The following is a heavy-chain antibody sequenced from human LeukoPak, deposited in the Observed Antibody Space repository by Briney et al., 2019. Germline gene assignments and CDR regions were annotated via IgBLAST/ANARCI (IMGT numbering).Heavy chain of an antibody. Sequence: PGGSLRLSCAASGFTFSSYAMHWVRQAPGKGLEYVSAISSNGGSTYYANSVKGRFTISRDNSKNTLYLQMNSLRAEDTAVYYCAKVIREVDMSHDYWGQGALVTVSS. CDR3: AKVIREVDMSHDY. V-gene: IGHV3-64*01. CDR2: ISSNGGST. D-gene: IGHD5-24*01. CDR1: GFTFSSYA. J-gene: IGHJ4*02.